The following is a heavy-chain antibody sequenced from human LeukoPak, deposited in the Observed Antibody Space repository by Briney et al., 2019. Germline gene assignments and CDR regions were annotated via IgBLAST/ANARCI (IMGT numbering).Heavy chain of an antibody. CDR2: IIPIFGTA. D-gene: IGHD3-22*01. Sequence: SVKVSCKASVGTFSSYAISWVRQAPGQGLEWMGRIIPIFGTANYAQKFQGRVTITTDESTSTAYMELSSLRSEDTAVYYCARALYYYDSSGYYPGNFQHWGQGTLVTVSS. V-gene: IGHV1-69*05. J-gene: IGHJ1*01. CDR3: ARALYYYDSSGYYPGNFQH. CDR1: VGTFSSYA.